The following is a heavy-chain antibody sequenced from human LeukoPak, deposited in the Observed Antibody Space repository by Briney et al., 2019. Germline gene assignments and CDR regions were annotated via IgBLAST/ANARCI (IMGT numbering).Heavy chain of an antibody. J-gene: IGHJ4*02. Sequence: GASVTVSCKSSGYTFTVYYIHWVRQAPGQGLEWMGWINPNSGGTIYAQKFQGRVTMTRDTSISTAYMELSRLRSDDTAVYYCAREGYDSSGFDFDYWGQGTLVTVSS. CDR2: INPNSGGT. D-gene: IGHD3-22*01. V-gene: IGHV1-2*02. CDR3: AREGYDSSGFDFDY. CDR1: GYTFTVYY.